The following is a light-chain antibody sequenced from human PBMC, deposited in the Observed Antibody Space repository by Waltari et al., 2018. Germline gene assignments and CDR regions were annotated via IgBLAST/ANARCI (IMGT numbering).Light chain of an antibody. J-gene: IGLJ1*01. Sequence: QSALSQPASVPGYPGQSITLPCTRTDSYVGAYNFFYWYRQHPGKAPHLIIYPGSERPPGISDRFSGSKSDNTASRTISGLQADDEAVYYCSSFTTSNAPGVFGTGTKVTVL. V-gene: IGLV2-14*01. CDR2: PGS. CDR3: SSFTTSNAPGV. CDR1: DSYVGAYNF.